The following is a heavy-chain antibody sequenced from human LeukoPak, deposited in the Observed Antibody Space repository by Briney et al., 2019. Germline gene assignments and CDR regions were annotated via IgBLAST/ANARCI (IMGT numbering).Heavy chain of an antibody. J-gene: IGHJ4*02. V-gene: IGHV3-33*01. CDR1: EFTFSSYG. CDR3: ARVLGGDSRGYFDY. CDR2: IWYDGSNT. D-gene: IGHD2-21*02. Sequence: GKSLRLSCAASEFTFSSYGMHWVRQAPGKGLEWVAAIWYDGSNTYYADSVKGRFTISRDNSKNTLYLQMNSLRAEDTAVYYCARVLGGDSRGYFDYWGQGTLVTVSP.